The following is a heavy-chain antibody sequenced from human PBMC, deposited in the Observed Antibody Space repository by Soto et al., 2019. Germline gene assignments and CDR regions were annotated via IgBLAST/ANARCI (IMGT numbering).Heavy chain of an antibody. J-gene: IGHJ4*02. Sequence: QVLLVQSGAEVKKPGASVKVSCKASGYTFTSYGISWVRQAPGQGLEWMGWISAYNGKTNYTQKLQGRVTMTTDTSPSTANRELRSLRSDDTAVYYCARGRGIAAAVADYWGQGTLVTVSS. V-gene: IGHV1-18*01. D-gene: IGHD6-13*01. CDR2: ISAYNGKT. CDR1: GYTFTSYG. CDR3: ARGRGIAAAVADY.